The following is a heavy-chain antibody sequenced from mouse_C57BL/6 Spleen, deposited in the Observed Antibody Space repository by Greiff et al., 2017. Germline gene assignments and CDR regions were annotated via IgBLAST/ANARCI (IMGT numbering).Heavy chain of an antibody. J-gene: IGHJ4*01. Sequence: DVMLVASGGGLVQPKGSLKLSCAASGFTFNTYAMHWVRQAPGKGLEWVARIRSKSSNYATYYADSVKDRITISRDDSKSMLYLQMNNLKTDDTAMYDCVKDDGSSYAMDYWGQGTSVTVSS. D-gene: IGHD1-1*01. CDR3: VKDDGSSYAMDY. CDR2: IRSKSSNYAT. V-gene: IGHV10-3*01. CDR1: GFTFNTYA.